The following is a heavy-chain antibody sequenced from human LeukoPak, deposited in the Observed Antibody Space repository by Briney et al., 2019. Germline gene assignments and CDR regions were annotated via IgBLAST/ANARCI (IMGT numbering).Heavy chain of an antibody. CDR2: INPSGGST. Sequence: ASVKVSCKASGYTFTSYYMHWVRQAPGQGLEWMGIINPSGGSTNYAQKFQERVTITRDMSTSTAYMELSSLRSEDTAVYYCAAGDHDAFDIWGQGTMVTVSS. D-gene: IGHD4-17*01. CDR1: GYTFTSYY. V-gene: IGHV1-46*01. CDR3: AAGDHDAFDI. J-gene: IGHJ3*02.